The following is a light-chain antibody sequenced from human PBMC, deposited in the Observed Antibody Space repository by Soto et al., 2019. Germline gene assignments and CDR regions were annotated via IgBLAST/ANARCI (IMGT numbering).Light chain of an antibody. CDR1: QRVSARY. CDR3: QQYSDSPPT. Sequence: VVLTQSPGTLSLSPGDSATLSCRASQRVSARYLAWYHQKPGQAPRLLIFGASDRATGIPDRFSGSGSGTGFTLTIDSLEPEDFAMYYCQQYSDSPPTCGQGTKVDIK. CDR2: GAS. V-gene: IGKV3-20*01. J-gene: IGKJ1*01.